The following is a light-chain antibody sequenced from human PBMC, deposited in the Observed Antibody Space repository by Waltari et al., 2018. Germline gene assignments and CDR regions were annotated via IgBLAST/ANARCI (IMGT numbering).Light chain of an antibody. J-gene: IGKJ1*01. V-gene: IGKV3-11*01. Sequence: EIVLIQSPATLSLSPGERATLSCRASQSVSSYLAWYQQKPGQAPRLLIYDASTRATGIPARFSGSESGTDFTLTITNLEPEDSAVYYCNQRATWPRTFGQGTKVEIK. CDR2: DAS. CDR1: QSVSSY. CDR3: NQRATWPRT.